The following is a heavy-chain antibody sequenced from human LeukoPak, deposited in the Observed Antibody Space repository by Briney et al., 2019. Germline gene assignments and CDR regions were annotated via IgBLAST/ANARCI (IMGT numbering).Heavy chain of an antibody. D-gene: IGHD2-8*01. CDR1: GFNFNSYT. V-gene: IGHV3-23*01. CDR2: ILASGSPT. Sequence: GGSLRLSCAASGFNFNSYTMNWVRQAPGKGLQWVANILASGSPTYYADSVKGRFIISRDNSRNTVYLQMNSLRVEDTAIYYCAKDLRPDGVDNFDHWGQGILVTVSS. CDR3: AKDLRPDGVDNFDH. J-gene: IGHJ4*02.